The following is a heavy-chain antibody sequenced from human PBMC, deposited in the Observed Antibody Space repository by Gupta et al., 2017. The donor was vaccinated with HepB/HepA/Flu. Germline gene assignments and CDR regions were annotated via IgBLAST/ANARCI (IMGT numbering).Heavy chain of an antibody. CDR2: INGATGAT. CDR3: ARPVGYCNSIDCWHAFDV. V-gene: IGHV1-3*01. D-gene: IGHD2/OR15-2a*01. J-gene: IGHJ3*01. Sequence: QLVHSGAAATKAGSSVQLSRKASGYTFPSYAVNWVRQAPGERPEWVGYINGATGATGFSQKFQDRVTITKDTSANTAYMDLSSLRSEDTAAYYCARPVGYCNSIDCWHAFDVWGQGTMVTVSS. CDR1: GYTFPSYA.